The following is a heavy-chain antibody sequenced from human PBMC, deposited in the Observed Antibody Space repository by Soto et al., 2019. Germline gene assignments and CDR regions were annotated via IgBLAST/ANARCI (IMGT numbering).Heavy chain of an antibody. D-gene: IGHD5-12*01. J-gene: IGHJ3*02. CDR2: IYYSGST. CDR1: GGSISSYY. Sequence: SETLSLTCTVSGGSISSYYWSWIRKPPGKGLEWIGYIYYSGSTNYNPSLKSRVTISVDTSKNQFSLKLSSVTAADTAVYYCARDRDDYREDAFDIWGQGTMVTVSS. V-gene: IGHV4-59*01. CDR3: ARDRDDYREDAFDI.